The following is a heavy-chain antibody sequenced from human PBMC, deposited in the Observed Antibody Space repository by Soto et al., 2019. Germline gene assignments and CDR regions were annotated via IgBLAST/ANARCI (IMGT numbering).Heavy chain of an antibody. CDR2: INTDGSST. V-gene: IGHV3-74*01. Sequence: EVQLVESGGGLVHPGGSLRLSCAASGFTFSNYWMHWARQVPGKGLEWVSRINTDGSSTGYAASVKGRFTISRDNAKSTLYVQMNSLRAEDTAVYYCAKDLHYGASDFWGQGTLVTVSS. D-gene: IGHD4-17*01. CDR1: GFTFSNYW. CDR3: AKDLHYGASDF. J-gene: IGHJ4*02.